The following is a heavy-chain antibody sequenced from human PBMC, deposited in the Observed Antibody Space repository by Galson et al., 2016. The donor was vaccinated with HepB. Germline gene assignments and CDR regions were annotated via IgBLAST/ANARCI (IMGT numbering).Heavy chain of an antibody. CDR1: GGSISSGGYY. CDR2: IYHSGST. V-gene: IGHV4-31*03. Sequence: TLSLTCTVSGGSISSGGYYWSWIRQHPGKGLEWIGYIYHSGSTYYNPPLKSRVTISVDTSKNQFSLKLSSVTAADTAVYFCARDRSSGSGSFGYWSQGTLVTVSS. J-gene: IGHJ4*02. D-gene: IGHD3-10*01. CDR3: ARDRSSGSGSFGY.